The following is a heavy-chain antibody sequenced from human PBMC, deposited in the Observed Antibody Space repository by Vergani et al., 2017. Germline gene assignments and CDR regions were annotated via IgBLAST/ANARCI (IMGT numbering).Heavy chain of an antibody. CDR1: GFTFSSYA. V-gene: IGHV3-23*01. D-gene: IGHD3/OR15-3a*01. CDR2: ISGSGGST. Sequence: EVQLLESGGGLVQPGGSLRLSCAASGFTFSSYAMSWVRQAPGKGLEWVSAISGSGGSTYYADSVKGRFTISRDNSKNTLYMQMNSLRAEDTAVYYCEKDRDWLLRGGLDYWGQGTLVTVSS. J-gene: IGHJ4*02. CDR3: EKDRDWLLRGGLDY.